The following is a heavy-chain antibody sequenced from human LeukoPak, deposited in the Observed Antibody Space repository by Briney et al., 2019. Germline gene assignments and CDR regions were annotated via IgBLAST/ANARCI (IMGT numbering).Heavy chain of an antibody. CDR3: ARPWGGLDAFDI. J-gene: IGHJ3*02. CDR2: IYPGGSDI. Sequence: GESLKISCKGSGYSFTTHWIGWVRQMPGKGLELMGIIYPGGSDIRYSPSFQGQVTISADKSISTAYLQWSSLKASDTAMYYRARPWGGLDAFDIWGQGTMVTVSS. D-gene: IGHD3-10*01. V-gene: IGHV5-51*01. CDR1: GYSFTTHW.